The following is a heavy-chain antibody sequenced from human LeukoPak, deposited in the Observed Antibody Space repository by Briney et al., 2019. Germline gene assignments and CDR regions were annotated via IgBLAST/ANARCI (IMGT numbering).Heavy chain of an antibody. V-gene: IGHV4-34*01. CDR2: INHSGST. CDR1: GGSFSGYY. Sequence: PSETLSLTCAVYGGSFSGYYWSWIRQPPGKGLEWIGEINHSGSTNYNPSLKSRVTISVDTFKNQFSLKLSSVTAADTAVYYCARHRRNWSPHYYYYYMDVWGKGTTVTISS. CDR3: ARHRRNWSPHYYYYYMDV. J-gene: IGHJ6*03. D-gene: IGHD1-1*01.